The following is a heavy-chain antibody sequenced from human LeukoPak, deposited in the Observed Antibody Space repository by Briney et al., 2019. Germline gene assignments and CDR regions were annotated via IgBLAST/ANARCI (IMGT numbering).Heavy chain of an antibody. CDR1: GFTFSSYG. CDR2: IWYDGSNK. D-gene: IGHD3-10*01. Sequence: GGSLRLSCAASGFTFSSYGMHWVRQAPGKGLEWVAVIWYDGSNKYYADSVKGRFTISRDNSKNTLYLQMNSLRAEDTAVYYCARESTYYGSGSYSDFDYWGQGTLVTVSS. V-gene: IGHV3-33*01. J-gene: IGHJ4*02. CDR3: ARESTYYGSGSYSDFDY.